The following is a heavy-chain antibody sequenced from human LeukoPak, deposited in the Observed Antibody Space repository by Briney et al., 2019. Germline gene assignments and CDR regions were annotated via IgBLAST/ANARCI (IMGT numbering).Heavy chain of an antibody. CDR3: ARVTLHLGSGWQRPFDY. D-gene: IGHD6-19*01. Sequence: GGSLRLSCAASGFTFSSYAMHWVRQALGKGLEWVAVISYDGSNKYYADSVKGRFTISRDNSKNTLYLQMNSLRAEDTAVYYCARVTLHLGSGWQRPFDYWGQGTLVTVSS. J-gene: IGHJ4*02. CDR1: GFTFSSYA. CDR2: ISYDGSNK. V-gene: IGHV3-30*04.